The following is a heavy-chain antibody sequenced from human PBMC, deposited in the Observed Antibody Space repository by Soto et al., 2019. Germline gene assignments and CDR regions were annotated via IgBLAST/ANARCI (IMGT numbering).Heavy chain of an antibody. Sequence: PGGSLRLSCTASGFTFGDYAMSWFRQAPGKGLEWVGFIRSKAYGGTTEYAASVKGRFTISRDDSKSIAYLQMNSLKTEDTAVYYCTRDCTNGVCSPDYYYYMDVWGKGTTVTVSS. D-gene: IGHD2-8*01. CDR1: GFTFGDYA. V-gene: IGHV3-49*03. CDR3: TRDCTNGVCSPDYYYYMDV. J-gene: IGHJ6*03. CDR2: IRSKAYGGTT.